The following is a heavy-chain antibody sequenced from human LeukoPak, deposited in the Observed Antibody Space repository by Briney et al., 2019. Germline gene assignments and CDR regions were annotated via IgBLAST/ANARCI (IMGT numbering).Heavy chain of an antibody. Sequence: PSETLSLTCTVSGGSISSYYWSWIRQSPGEGLEWMWYIHYRGSTNYNPSLTSRVTISVDTSTNQFSLTLSSRTAAETAVYYCARRVLGYSYGRHIDYCGQRNLVTVSS. V-gene: IGHV4-59*01. D-gene: IGHD5-18*01. J-gene: IGHJ4*02. CDR2: IHYRGST. CDR3: ARRVLGYSYGRHIDY. CDR1: GGSISSYY.